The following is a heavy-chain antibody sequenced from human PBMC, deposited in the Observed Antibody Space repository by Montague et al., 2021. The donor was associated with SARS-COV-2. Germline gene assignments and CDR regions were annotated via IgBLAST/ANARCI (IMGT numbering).Heavy chain of an antibody. CDR3: ARGRFYYDSWELGS. CDR1: GGSTNDYY. V-gene: IGHV4-4*07. CDR2: IHASGIS. D-gene: IGHD3-22*01. J-gene: IGHJ5*02. Sequence: SETLSLTCTVSGGSTNDYYWSWIRQPAGKGLEWIGRIHASGISTYNPSLETRVTMSVDTSKNQFSLKLSSVTAADTAVYYCARGRFYYDSWELGSWGQGTLVTVSS.